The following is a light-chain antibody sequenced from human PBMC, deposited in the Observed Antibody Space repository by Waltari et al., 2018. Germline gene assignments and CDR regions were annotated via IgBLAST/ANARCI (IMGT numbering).Light chain of an antibody. CDR3: QQYYSYHWT. J-gene: IGKJ1*01. CDR2: AAS. V-gene: IGKV1-8*01. Sequence: AIRMTQSPSSLSASTGDRVTITCRASQGISSYLAWYQQKPGKAPKLLIYAASTLQSGFPSRFSGSGSRTVFTFTISCLQSEYFATYYCQQYYSYHWTFGQGTTVEIK. CDR1: QGISSY.